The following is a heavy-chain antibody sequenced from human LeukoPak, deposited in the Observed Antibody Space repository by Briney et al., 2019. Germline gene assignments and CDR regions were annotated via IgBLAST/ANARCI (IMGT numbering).Heavy chain of an antibody. CDR3: ARGWGGDCYHVH. J-gene: IGHJ4*02. Sequence: ASVKVSCKASGYTFTSYAMHWVRQAPGQRLDWMGWIYGGNGNTKYSQKFQGRVSITRDTSASTVYMELSSLGSEDTAVYYCARGWGGDCYHVHWGQGTLVTVSS. CDR1: GYTFTSYA. D-gene: IGHD2-21*02. V-gene: IGHV1-3*01. CDR2: IYGGNGNT.